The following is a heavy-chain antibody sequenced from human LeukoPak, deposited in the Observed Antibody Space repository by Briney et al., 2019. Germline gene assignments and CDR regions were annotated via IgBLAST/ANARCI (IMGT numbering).Heavy chain of an antibody. Sequence: PSETLSLTCTVSGGSISSSGYYWGGIRQPPGKGREWIAGIYYSGSTYYNPSLKSRVTISVDTSKNQLSLKLSSLTAADTAVYYCARHEYSGSYYGLSWFDPWGQGTLVTVSS. D-gene: IGHD1-26*01. J-gene: IGHJ5*02. CDR3: ARHEYSGSYYGLSWFDP. CDR1: GGSISSSGYY. V-gene: IGHV4-39*01. CDR2: IYYSGST.